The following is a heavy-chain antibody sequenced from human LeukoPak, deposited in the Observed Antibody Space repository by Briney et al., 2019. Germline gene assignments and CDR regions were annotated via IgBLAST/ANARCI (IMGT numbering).Heavy chain of an antibody. CDR1: GYTFTRYY. Sequence: ASVKVSCKASGYTFTRYYMHWVREAPGQGLEWMGIINPSDGRSNYAQKFRGRVTMTRDMSTSTVYMDLSSLKPEDTAVYYCARDLSAGGNIIRVGSWGQGTQVTVFS. CDR2: INPSDGRS. J-gene: IGHJ5*02. V-gene: IGHV1-46*01. D-gene: IGHD3-10*01. CDR3: ARDLSAGGNIIRVGS.